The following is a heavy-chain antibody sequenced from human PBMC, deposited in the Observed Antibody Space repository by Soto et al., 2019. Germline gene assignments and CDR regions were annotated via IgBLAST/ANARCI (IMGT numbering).Heavy chain of an antibody. CDR3: ARVIIAVAGIDY. Sequence: EVQLVESGGGLVQPGGSLRLSCAASGFTFSSYSMNWVRQAPGKGLEWVSYISSSSSTLYYADSVKGRFTISRDNAKNSLYLQMNSLRAEDTAVYYCARVIIAVAGIDYWGQGTLVTVSS. D-gene: IGHD6-19*01. J-gene: IGHJ4*02. V-gene: IGHV3-48*01. CDR1: GFTFSSYS. CDR2: ISSSSSTL.